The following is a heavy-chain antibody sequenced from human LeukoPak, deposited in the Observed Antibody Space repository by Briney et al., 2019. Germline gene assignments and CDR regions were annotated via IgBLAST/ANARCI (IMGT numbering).Heavy chain of an antibody. Sequence: ASETLSLTCAVSGGSFSGYYWSWIRQPPGKGLEWIGEINHSGSANYNPSPKSRVTISVDTAKTQFSLKLSSVPAAHTAVYYCASPGSSSSWYGGWFDPWGQGTLVSVSS. D-gene: IGHD6-13*01. CDR1: GGSFSGYY. CDR2: INHSGSA. V-gene: IGHV4-34*01. J-gene: IGHJ5*02. CDR3: ASPGSSSSWYGGWFDP.